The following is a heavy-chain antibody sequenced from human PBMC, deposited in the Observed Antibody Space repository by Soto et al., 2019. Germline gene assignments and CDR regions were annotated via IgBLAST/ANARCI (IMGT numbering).Heavy chain of an antibody. CDR1: GFSLSTSGVG. D-gene: IGHD3-22*01. V-gene: IGHV2-5*02. J-gene: IGHJ4*02. CDR2: IYWDDDK. CDR3: AYSSYDSSGYLTTLDY. Sequence: QITLKESGPTLVKPTQTLTLTCTFSGFSLSTSGVGVGWIRQPPGKALEWLALIYWDDDKRYSPSLKSRLTITKDTSKNQVVLTMTNMDPVDTATYYCAYSSYDSSGYLTTLDYWGQGTLVTVSS.